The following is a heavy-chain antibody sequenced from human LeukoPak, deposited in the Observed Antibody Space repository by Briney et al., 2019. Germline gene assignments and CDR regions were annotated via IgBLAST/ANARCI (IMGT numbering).Heavy chain of an antibody. Sequence: GGSLRLSCAASGFSFSDHYMDWVRQAPGKGLEWVGHIRNKANAYTTYYAASVKGRFTISRDDSKNSLYLQMTSLKTEDTAVYYCADVGATLWGQGTLVNVSS. J-gene: IGHJ4*02. CDR2: IRNKANAYTT. CDR3: ADVGATL. D-gene: IGHD1-26*01. V-gene: IGHV3-72*01. CDR1: GFSFSDHY.